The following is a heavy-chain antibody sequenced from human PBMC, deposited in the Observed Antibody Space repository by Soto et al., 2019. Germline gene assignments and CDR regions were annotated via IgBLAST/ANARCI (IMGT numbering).Heavy chain of an antibody. J-gene: IGHJ6*02. Sequence: GGSLRLSCAASGFTFSGSAIHWVRQASGKGPEWVGRIGSKANSYATVYAASLKGRFTISRGDSRNTAYLQMDSLKTEDTAVYYCASSNIAAAGFYYYGMDVWGRGTTVTVSS. CDR1: GFTFSGSA. D-gene: IGHD6-13*01. CDR3: ASSNIAAAGFYYYGMDV. V-gene: IGHV3-73*01. CDR2: IGSKANSYAT.